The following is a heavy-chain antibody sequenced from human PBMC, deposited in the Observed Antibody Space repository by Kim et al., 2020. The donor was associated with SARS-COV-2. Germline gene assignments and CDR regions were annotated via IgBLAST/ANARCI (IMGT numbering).Heavy chain of an antibody. CDR1: GGSISSSSYY. D-gene: IGHD6-19*01. Sequence: ETLSLTCTVSGGSISSSSYYWGWIRQPPGKGLEWIGSIYYSGSTYYNPSLKSRVTISVDTSKNQFSLKLSSVTAADTAVYYCARASSGWPNWFDPWGQGTLVTVSS. V-gene: IGHV4-39*07. J-gene: IGHJ5*02. CDR2: IYYSGST. CDR3: ARASSGWPNWFDP.